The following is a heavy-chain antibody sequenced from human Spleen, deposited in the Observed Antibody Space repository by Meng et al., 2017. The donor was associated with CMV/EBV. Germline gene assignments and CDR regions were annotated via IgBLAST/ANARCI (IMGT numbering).Heavy chain of an antibody. CDR2: ICPGDSDT. CDR3: ARQSRQYLVDS. CDR1: VYRFTDYW. D-gene: IGHD2/OR15-2a*01. J-gene: IGHJ4*02. V-gene: IGHV5-51*01. Sequence: IAFKGSVYRFTDYWLGWVRQMPGKGLEWMVNICPGDSDTRYSPSFQGQVTFSADKSITTAYLQWSSLKASDTATYYCARQSRQYLVDSWGQGTLVTVSS.